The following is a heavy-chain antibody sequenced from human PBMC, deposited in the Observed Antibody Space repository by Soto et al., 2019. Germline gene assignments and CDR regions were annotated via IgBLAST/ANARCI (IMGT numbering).Heavy chain of an antibody. Sequence: ASVKVSGKASGVTFSSYAISWVRQAPGQGLEWMGGFNPIFETANYAQQFQGRVTITADESTNTAYMELSSLRSEDTAVYYCTRGITLIRGVIPPGYYYGMDVWGQGTTVTVSS. D-gene: IGHD3-10*01. J-gene: IGHJ6*02. V-gene: IGHV1-69*13. CDR2: FNPIFETA. CDR3: TRGITLIRGVIPPGYYYGMDV. CDR1: GVTFSSYA.